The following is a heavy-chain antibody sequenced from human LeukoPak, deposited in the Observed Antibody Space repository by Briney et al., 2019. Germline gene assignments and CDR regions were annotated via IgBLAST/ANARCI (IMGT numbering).Heavy chain of an antibody. CDR2: ISAYNGNT. D-gene: IGHD5-12*01. J-gene: IGHJ4*02. CDR1: GYTFTSYG. Sequence: ASVKVSCKATGYTFTSYGISWVRQAPGQGLEWMGWISAYNGNTNYAQKLQGRVTMTTDTSTSTAYMELRSLRSDDTAVYYCARDFSGYDSFDYWGQGTLVTVSS. CDR3: ARDFSGYDSFDY. V-gene: IGHV1-18*01.